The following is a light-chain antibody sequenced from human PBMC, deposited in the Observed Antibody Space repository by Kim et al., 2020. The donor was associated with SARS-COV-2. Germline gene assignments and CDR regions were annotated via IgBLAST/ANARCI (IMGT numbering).Light chain of an antibody. CDR2: DAS. J-gene: IGKJ3*01. CDR1: QDIRKH. V-gene: IGKV1-33*01. CDR3: QQYGNHPPT. Sequence: DIQMTQSPSPLSASVGDRVTITCRASQDIRKHLNWYQQKSGEAPKLLIYDASNLEEGVPSRFSGSGSGIDFTFTISSLQPEDFATYYCQQYGNHPPTFGPGTKVDIK.